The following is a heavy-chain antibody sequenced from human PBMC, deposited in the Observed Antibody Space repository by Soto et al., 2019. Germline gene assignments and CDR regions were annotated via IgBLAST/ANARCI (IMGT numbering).Heavy chain of an antibody. V-gene: IGHV5-51*01. CDR3: ARLTVTTNYYYYGMDV. CDR2: IYPGDSDT. CDR1: GYSFTSYW. J-gene: IGHJ6*02. D-gene: IGHD4-17*01. Sequence: PGESLKISCKGSGYSFTSYWIGWVRQMPGKGLEWMGIIYPGDSDTRYSPSFQGQVTISADKSISTAYLQWSSLKASDTAMYYCARLTVTTNYYYYGMDVWGQGTTVTVSS.